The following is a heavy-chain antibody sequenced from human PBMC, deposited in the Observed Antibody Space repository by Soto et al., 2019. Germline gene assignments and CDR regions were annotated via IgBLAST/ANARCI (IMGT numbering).Heavy chain of an antibody. CDR2: IYYSGST. CDR1: GGSVSGGSYY. CDR3: AREFGRIAAAGGWFDP. D-gene: IGHD6-13*01. Sequence: SETLSLTCTVSGGSVSGGSYYWSWIRQPPGKGLEWIGYIYYSGSTNYNPSLKSRVTISVDTSKNQFSLKLSSVTAADTAVYYXAREFGRIAAAGGWFDPWGQGTLVTVSS. V-gene: IGHV4-61*01. J-gene: IGHJ5*02.